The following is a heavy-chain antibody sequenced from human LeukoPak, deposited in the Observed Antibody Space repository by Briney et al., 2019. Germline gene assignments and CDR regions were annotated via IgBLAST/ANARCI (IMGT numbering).Heavy chain of an antibody. Sequence: GGSLRLSCAASGFIFSDYYMSWIRQAPGKGLEWVSYISSSGITIYYADSVKGRFTISRDNAKNSLYLQMTSLRVEDTAVYYCAKAEPASGYDYWGQGTLVTVSS. V-gene: IGHV3-11*04. CDR1: GFIFSDYY. CDR2: ISSSGITI. D-gene: IGHD6-13*01. CDR3: AKAEPASGYDY. J-gene: IGHJ4*02.